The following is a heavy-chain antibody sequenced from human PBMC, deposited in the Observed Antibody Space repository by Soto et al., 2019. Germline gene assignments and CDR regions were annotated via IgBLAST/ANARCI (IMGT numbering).Heavy chain of an antibody. CDR1: GYTFTGYY. J-gene: IGHJ4*02. V-gene: IGHV1-2*02. CDR2: INPNSGGT. D-gene: IGHD1-26*01. CDR3: ARGRKIVGATFFDY. Sequence: GASVKVSCKASGYTFTGYYMHWVRQAPGQGLEWMGWINPNSGGTNYAQKFQGRVTMTRDTSISTAYMELSRLRSDDTAVYYCARGRKIVGATFFDYWGQGTLVTVSS.